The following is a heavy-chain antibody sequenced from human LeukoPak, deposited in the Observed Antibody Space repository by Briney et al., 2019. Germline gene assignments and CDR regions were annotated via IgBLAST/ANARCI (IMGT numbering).Heavy chain of an antibody. J-gene: IGHJ5*02. CDR1: GGSFSGYY. Sequence: SETLSLTCAVYGGSFSGYYWSWIRQPPGKGLEWIGEINHSGSTNYNPSLKSRVTISVDTSKNQFSLKLSSVTAADTAVYYCVARMLYLRTKSWFDPWGQGTLVTVSS. D-gene: IGHD2-8*01. CDR2: INHSGST. V-gene: IGHV4-34*01. CDR3: VARMLYLRTKSWFDP.